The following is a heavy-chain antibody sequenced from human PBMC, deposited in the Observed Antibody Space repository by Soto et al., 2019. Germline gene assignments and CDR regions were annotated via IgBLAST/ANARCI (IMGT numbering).Heavy chain of an antibody. Sequence: QVQLVQSGAEVKKPGASVKVSCKASGYTFTTHGISWVRQAPGQGLEGMGWISPYNGNTKEAQKLQGRVTMTTDTSTSTAYMELRSLRSDDTAVYYCARDGDGVVVVAAVDYWGQGTLVTVSS. CDR1: GYTFTTHG. V-gene: IGHV1-18*01. J-gene: IGHJ4*02. CDR3: ARDGDGVVVVAAVDY. D-gene: IGHD2-15*01. CDR2: ISPYNGNT.